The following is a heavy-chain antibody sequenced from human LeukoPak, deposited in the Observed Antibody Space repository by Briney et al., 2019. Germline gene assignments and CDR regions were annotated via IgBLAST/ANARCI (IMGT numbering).Heavy chain of an antibody. CDR3: AKPGDGGYYFDY. V-gene: IGHV3-23*01. CDR1: GFTFSDYT. CDR2: ISGDRYYI. D-gene: IGHD5-24*01. J-gene: IGHJ4*02. Sequence: GGSLRLSCAASGFTFSDYTVNWVRQAPGKGLEWVSSISGDRYYIYYADSVKGRFTISRDNSKNTLYLQMNSLRAEDTAVYYCAKPGDGGYYFDYWGQGTLVTVSS.